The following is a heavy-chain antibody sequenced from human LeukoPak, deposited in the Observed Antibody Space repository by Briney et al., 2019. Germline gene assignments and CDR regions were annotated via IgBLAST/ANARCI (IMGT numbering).Heavy chain of an antibody. V-gene: IGHV4-59*01. D-gene: IGHD5-18*01. Sequence: PSETLSLTCTVSGGSISSYYWSWIRQPPGKGLEWIGYIYYSGSTNYSPSLKSRVTLSVDTSKNQFSLKLSSVTAADTAVYYCASGYSYGYFDYWGQGTLVTVSS. J-gene: IGHJ4*02. CDR1: GGSISSYY. CDR2: IYYSGST. CDR3: ASGYSYGYFDY.